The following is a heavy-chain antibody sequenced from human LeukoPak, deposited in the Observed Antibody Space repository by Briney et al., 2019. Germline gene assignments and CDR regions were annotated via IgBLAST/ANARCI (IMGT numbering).Heavy chain of an antibody. CDR3: ARGGDYYGSEYYFDD. Sequence: SQTLSLTCTVSDGSISSGDYYWGWIRQSPGKGLDWIGYIYCSGSTYYTPFLKSRVSISIDTSKIQFSMEMNSVTAADTAVYYWARGGDYYGSEYYFDDWGQGTLVTVSS. CDR2: IYCSGST. D-gene: IGHD3-10*01. V-gene: IGHV4-30-4*01. J-gene: IGHJ4*02. CDR1: DGSISSGDYY.